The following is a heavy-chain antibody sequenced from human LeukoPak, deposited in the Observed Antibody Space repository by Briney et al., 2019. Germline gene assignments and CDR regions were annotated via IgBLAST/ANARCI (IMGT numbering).Heavy chain of an antibody. D-gene: IGHD3-16*01. CDR3: ARAWGTSYYMDV. CDR2: IYNSGST. J-gene: IGHJ6*03. CDR1: GYSISSGYY. V-gene: IGHV4-38-2*02. Sequence: PSETLSLTCTVSGYSISSGYYWGWIRQSPGKGLEWIGSIYNSGSTYYNPSLKSRVTISIDTSKNQFSLKLSSVTAADTAVYYCARAWGTSYYMDVWGKGTTVTVSS.